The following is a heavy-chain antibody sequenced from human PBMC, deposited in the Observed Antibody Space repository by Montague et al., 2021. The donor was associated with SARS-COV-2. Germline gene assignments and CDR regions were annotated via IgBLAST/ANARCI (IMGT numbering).Heavy chain of an antibody. J-gene: IGHJ4*02. V-gene: IGHV4-59*01. Sequence: SETLSLTYTVSGGSISSYYWSWIRQPPGKGLEWIGYIYYSGSTNYNPSLKSRVTISVDTSKNQFSLKLSSVTAADTAVYYCERAPVAHITIFGVVTTFGYWGQGTLVTVSS. D-gene: IGHD3-3*01. CDR3: ERAPVAHITIFGVVTTFGY. CDR1: GGSISSYY. CDR2: IYYSGST.